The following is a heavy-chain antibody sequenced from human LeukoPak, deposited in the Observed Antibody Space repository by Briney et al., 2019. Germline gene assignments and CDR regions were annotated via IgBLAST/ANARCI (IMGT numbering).Heavy chain of an antibody. J-gene: IGHJ6*03. CDR2: ISAYNGNT. V-gene: IGHV1-18*01. Sequence: ASVKVSCKASGYTFTSYGISWVRQAPGQGLEWMGWISAYNGNTNYAQKLQGRVTMTTDTSTSTAYMELRSLRSDDTAVYYCARGSSGWYDYYYMDVWGKGTTVTVSS. CDR3: ARGSSGWYDYYYMDV. CDR1: GYTFTSYG. D-gene: IGHD6-19*01.